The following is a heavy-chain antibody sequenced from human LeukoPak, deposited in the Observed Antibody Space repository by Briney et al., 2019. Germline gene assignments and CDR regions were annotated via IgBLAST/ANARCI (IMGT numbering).Heavy chain of an antibody. CDR1: GGSISSYY. CDR3: ARAADSTWDYFDY. Sequence: PSETLSLTCTVSGGSISSYYWSWIRQPPGKGLEWIGYIYYSGSTNYNPSLKSRVTISVDTSKNQFSLKLSSVTAADTAVYCCARAADSTWDYFDYWGQGTLVTVSS. D-gene: IGHD2-15*01. V-gene: IGHV4-59*01. J-gene: IGHJ4*02. CDR2: IYYSGST.